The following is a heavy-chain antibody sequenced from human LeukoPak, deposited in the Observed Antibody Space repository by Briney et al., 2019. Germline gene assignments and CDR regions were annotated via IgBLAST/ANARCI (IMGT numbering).Heavy chain of an antibody. J-gene: IGHJ3*01. CDR3: AKSLYSGLKNSFDL. V-gene: IGHV3-21*04. Sequence: GGSLRLSCAASGFTFSSYSMNWVRQAPGKGLEWVSSISSSSSYIYYADSVKGRFTISRDNAKNSLYLQMNSLRAEDTALYYCAKSLYSGLKNSFDLWGQGTMVTVSS. CDR2: ISSSSSYI. CDR1: GFTFSSYS. D-gene: IGHD5-12*01.